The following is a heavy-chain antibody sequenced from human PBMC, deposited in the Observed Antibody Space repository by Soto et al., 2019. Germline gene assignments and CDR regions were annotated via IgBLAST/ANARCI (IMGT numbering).Heavy chain of an antibody. Sequence: QVQLQESGPGLVKPSQTLSLTCTVSGGSISSGGYYWSWIRQHPGKGLEWIGYIYYSGSTYYNPSLKSRVTISVDTSKNQFSLKLSSVTAADTAVYYCARNFGTTNSTGSWFDPWGQGTLVTVSS. CDR1: GGSISSGGYY. J-gene: IGHJ5*02. V-gene: IGHV4-31*03. CDR2: IYYSGST. CDR3: ARNFGTTNSTGSWFDP. D-gene: IGHD1-7*01.